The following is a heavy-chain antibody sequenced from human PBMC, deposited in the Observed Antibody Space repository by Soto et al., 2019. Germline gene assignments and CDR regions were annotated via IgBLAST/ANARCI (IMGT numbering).Heavy chain of an antibody. V-gene: IGHV4-31*03. CDR3: ARDDYGGNSGAIDI. CDR2: IYYSGST. J-gene: IGHJ3*02. Sequence: QVQLQESGPGLVKPSQTLSLTCTVSGGSISSGDYYWSWIRQHPGKGLEWIGYIYYSGSTSYNPSLKSRVTISLYTSKNQFSLKLSSVTAADTAVYYCARDDYGGNSGAIDIWGPGTMVTISS. D-gene: IGHD4-17*01. CDR1: GGSISSGDYY.